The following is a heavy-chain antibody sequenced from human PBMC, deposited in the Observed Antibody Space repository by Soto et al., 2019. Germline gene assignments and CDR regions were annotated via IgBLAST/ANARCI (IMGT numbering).Heavy chain of an antibody. D-gene: IGHD6-13*01. CDR2: INAANGDT. Sequence: GPSVTVSCKASGYTFTSYGIHWVRQAPGQRLEWMGWINAANGDTKYSPKFQGRVTITRDTSASIAYMELSSLRSEDTAVYYCVRRHVSATGIDWFDPWGQGTLVTVSS. CDR3: VRRHVSATGIDWFDP. V-gene: IGHV1-3*01. CDR1: GYTFTSYG. J-gene: IGHJ5*02.